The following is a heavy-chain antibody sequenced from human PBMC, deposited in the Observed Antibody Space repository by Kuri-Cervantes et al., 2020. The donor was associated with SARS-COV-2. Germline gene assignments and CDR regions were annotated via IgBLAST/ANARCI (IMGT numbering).Heavy chain of an antibody. J-gene: IGHJ6*02. Sequence: GESLQFSCAASGFTFSRDWMHWVRQAPGKGLSWVAVISYDGNNKYYADSVKGRFTISRDDSKNTLYLQMNSLRVEDTAVYYCAREFHDFWSGYYGPYYFYAMYVWGQGTTVTVSS. CDR1: GFTFSRDW. D-gene: IGHD3-3*01. V-gene: IGHV3-30-3*01. CDR3: AREFHDFWSGYYGPYYFYAMYV. CDR2: ISYDGNNK.